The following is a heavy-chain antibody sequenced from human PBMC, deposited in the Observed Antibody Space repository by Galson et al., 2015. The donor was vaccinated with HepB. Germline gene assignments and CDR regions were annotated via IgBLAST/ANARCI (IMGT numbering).Heavy chain of an antibody. CDR2: IWYDGSNK. CDR1: GFTFSSYG. CDR3: ARGRLERPASYYFDY. V-gene: IGHV3-33*01. D-gene: IGHD1-1*01. Sequence: SLRLSCAASGFTFSSYGMHWVRQAPGKGLEWVAVIWYDGSNKYYADSVKGRFTISRDNSKNTLYLQMNSLRAEDTAVYYCARGRLERPASYYFDYWGQGTLVTVSS. J-gene: IGHJ4*02.